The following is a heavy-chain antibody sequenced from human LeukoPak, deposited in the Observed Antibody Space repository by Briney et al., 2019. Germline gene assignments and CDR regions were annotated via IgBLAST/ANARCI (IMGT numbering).Heavy chain of an antibody. CDR3: ARDAGYCSGGSCYSYYYYMDV. V-gene: IGHV1-18*01. Sequence: GASVKVSCKASGYTFTSFGISWVRQAPGQGLEWMGWISAYNGNTNCAQKLQGRVTMTTDTSTSTAYMELRSLRSDDTAVYYCARDAGYCSGGSCYSYYYYMDVWGKGTTVTVSS. D-gene: IGHD2-15*01. J-gene: IGHJ6*03. CDR2: ISAYNGNT. CDR1: GYTFTSFG.